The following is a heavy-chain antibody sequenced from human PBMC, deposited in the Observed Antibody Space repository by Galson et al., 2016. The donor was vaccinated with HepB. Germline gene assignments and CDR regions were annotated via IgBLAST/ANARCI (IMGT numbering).Heavy chain of an antibody. CDR1: RDTFSSYA. CDR3: ARGHAPHPYKMEPLDY. V-gene: IGHV1-69*13. J-gene: IGHJ4*02. CDR2: SIPIFNTT. Sequence: SVKVSCKVSRDTFSSYAINWLRQAPGQGLEWMGGSIPIFNTTPSAQKFQGRLTINADESTSKVYMELSSLRHEDTAVYYCARGHAPHPYKMEPLDYWGQGTLVTVSS. D-gene: IGHD1-14*01.